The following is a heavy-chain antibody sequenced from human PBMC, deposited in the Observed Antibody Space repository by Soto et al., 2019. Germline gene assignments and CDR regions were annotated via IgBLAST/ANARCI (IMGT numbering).Heavy chain of an antibody. CDR3: ASETMGIFNY. CDR1: GFTVSSNY. D-gene: IGHD3-10*01. CDR2: IYSGGST. V-gene: IGHV3-66*01. Sequence: EVQLVESGGGLVQPGGSLRLSCAASGFTVSSNYMSWVRQAPGKGLEWVSVIYSGGSTYYADSVKGRFTISRDNSKNTLYLQMTSLRAEDTAVYNCASETMGIFNYWGQGPLVTVSS. J-gene: IGHJ4*02.